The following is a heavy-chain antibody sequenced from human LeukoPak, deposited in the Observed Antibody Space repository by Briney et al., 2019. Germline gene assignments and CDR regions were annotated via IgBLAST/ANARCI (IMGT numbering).Heavy chain of an antibody. CDR2: ISGSGGST. V-gene: IGHV3-23*01. J-gene: IGHJ6*03. CDR3: AKEGLDCSSTSCFYYYYYMDV. D-gene: IGHD2-2*01. Sequence: GGSLRLSCAASGFTFSSYAMSWVRQAPGKGLEWVSAISGSGGSTYYADSVKGRFAISRDNSKNTLYLQMNSLRAEDTAVYYCAKEGLDCSSTSCFYYYYYMDVWGKGTTVTISS. CDR1: GFTFSSYA.